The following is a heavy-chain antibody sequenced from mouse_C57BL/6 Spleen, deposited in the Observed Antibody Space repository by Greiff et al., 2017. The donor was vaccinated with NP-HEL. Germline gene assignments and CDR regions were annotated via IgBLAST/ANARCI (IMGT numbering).Heavy chain of an antibody. D-gene: IGHD3-3*01. Sequence: QVQLQQPGAELVKPGASVKLSCKASGYTFTSYWMHWVKQRPGQGLEWIGMIHPNSGSTNYNEKFKSKATLTVDKSSSTAYMQLSSLTSEDSAVYYCAREGLGWEYFDGWGTGTTVTVSS. J-gene: IGHJ1*03. CDR1: GYTFTSYW. CDR2: IHPNSGST. CDR3: AREGLGWEYFDG. V-gene: IGHV1-64*01.